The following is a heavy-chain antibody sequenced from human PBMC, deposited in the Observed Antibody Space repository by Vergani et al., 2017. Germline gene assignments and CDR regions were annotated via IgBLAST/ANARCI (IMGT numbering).Heavy chain of an antibody. CDR2: IYSGGST. CDR1: GFTVSSNY. Sequence: EVQLLESGGGLVQPGGSLRLSCAASGFTVSSNYMSWVRQAPGKGLEWVSVIYSGGSTYYADSVKGRFTISRDNSKNTLYLQMNSLRAEDTAVYYCARVPVPEYDGSGYLDYWGQGTLVTVSS. V-gene: IGHV3-53*01. D-gene: IGHD3-22*01. CDR3: ARVPVPEYDGSGYLDY. J-gene: IGHJ4*02.